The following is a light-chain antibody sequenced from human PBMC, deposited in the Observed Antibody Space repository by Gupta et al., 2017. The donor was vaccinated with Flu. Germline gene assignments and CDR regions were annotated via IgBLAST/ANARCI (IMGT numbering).Light chain of an antibody. V-gene: IGKV1-5*03. CDR2: KAS. CDR3: QQYNSYPET. CDR1: QSLSSW. Sequence: IQQTQSPSTLSASVGDRVIITCRASQSLSSWLAWYQQRPGKAPKLLIYKASSLESGVPSRFSGSGSGTEFTLTINSLQPDDFATYYCQQYNSYPETFGPGTKVDIK. J-gene: IGKJ1*01.